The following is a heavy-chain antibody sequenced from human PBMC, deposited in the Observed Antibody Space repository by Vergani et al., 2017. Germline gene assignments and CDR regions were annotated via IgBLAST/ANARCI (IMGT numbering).Heavy chain of an antibody. J-gene: IGHJ4*02. Sequence: EVQLVESGGGLVQPGGSLRLSCAASGFTFSSYCMRWVRQAPGKGLEWVANIKQDGSEKYYVDSVKGRFTISRDNAKNSLYLQMNSLRAEDTAVYYCARDGGVVTFDYWGQGTLVTVSS. CDR1: GFTFSSYC. D-gene: IGHD3-3*01. CDR3: ARDGGVVTFDY. V-gene: IGHV3-7*01. CDR2: IKQDGSEK.